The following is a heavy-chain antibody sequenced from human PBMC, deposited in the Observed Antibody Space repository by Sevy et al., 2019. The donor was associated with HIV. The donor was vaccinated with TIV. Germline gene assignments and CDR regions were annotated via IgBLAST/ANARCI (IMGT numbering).Heavy chain of an antibody. D-gene: IGHD1-26*01. V-gene: IGHV1-3*01. CDR2: INAGNGNT. CDR1: GYTFTSYA. Sequence: ASVKVSCKASGYTFTSYAMHWVRQAPGQRLEWMGWINAGNGNTKYSQKFQGRVTITRDTSTSTAYMELSSLRSDETAVYYCARASRANLIAGGYNWFDPWGQGTLVTVSS. J-gene: IGHJ5*02. CDR3: ARASRANLIAGGYNWFDP.